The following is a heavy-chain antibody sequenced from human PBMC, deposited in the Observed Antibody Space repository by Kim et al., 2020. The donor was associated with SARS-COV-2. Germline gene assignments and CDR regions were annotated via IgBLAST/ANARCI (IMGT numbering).Heavy chain of an antibody. J-gene: IGHJ4*02. Sequence: SSTTYADSVKGRYTISRDNAKNTLYLQMNSLRAEDTAVYYCARGAQAIDYWGQGTLVTVSS. CDR3: ARGAQAIDY. V-gene: IGHV3-74*01. CDR2: SST.